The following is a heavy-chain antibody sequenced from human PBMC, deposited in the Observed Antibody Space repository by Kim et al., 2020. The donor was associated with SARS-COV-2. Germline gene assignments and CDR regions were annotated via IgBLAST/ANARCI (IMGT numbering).Heavy chain of an antibody. Sequence: GGSLRLSCVIPGFTLSGFWMSWVRQAPGKGLEWLASVNAGESSTDYVDSMKGRLTISRDDAKHSLYLQINSVRVEDTAVYYCQRWIQGALCAFDLWGQGTMHTVSP. CDR2: VNAGESST. CDR1: GFTLSGFW. D-gene: IGHD1-26*01. J-gene: IGHJ3*01. V-gene: IGHV3-7*01. CDR3: QRWIQGALCAFDL.